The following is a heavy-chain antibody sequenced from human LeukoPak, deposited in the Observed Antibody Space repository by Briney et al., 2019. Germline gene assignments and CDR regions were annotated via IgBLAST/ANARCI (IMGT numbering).Heavy chain of an antibody. D-gene: IGHD1-1*01. V-gene: IGHV4-30-2*01. CDR3: AREASEGYLFDY. J-gene: IGHJ4*02. CDR1: GGSISSGGYY. CDR2: IYHSGST. Sequence: SETLSLTCTVSGGSISSGGYYWSWIRQPPGKGLEWIGYIYHSGSTYYNPSLKSRVTISVDRSKNQFSLKLSSVTAADTAVYYCAREASEGYLFDYWGQGTLVTVSS.